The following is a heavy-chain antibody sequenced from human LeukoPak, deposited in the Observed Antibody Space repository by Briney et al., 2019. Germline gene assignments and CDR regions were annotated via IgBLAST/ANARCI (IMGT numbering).Heavy chain of an antibody. V-gene: IGHV3-23*01. CDR3: AKADDYGDPRGYFDC. D-gene: IGHD4-17*01. CDR2: VSGSGLTT. CDR1: GFTFSSFA. J-gene: IGHJ4*02. Sequence: GGSLRLSCAASGFTFSSFAMNWVRQAPGKGLEWVAAVSGSGLTTYYADSVKGRFTISRDNSKNTLFLEMNSLGAEETAVYYSAKADDYGDPRGYFDCWGQGTLVTVSS.